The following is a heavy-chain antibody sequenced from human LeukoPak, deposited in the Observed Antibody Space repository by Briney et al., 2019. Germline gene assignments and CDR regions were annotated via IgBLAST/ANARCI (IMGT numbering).Heavy chain of an antibody. CDR1: GFTFSNYE. J-gene: IGHJ4*02. D-gene: IGHD6-6*01. Sequence: GGSLRLSCAASGFTFSNYEMNWVRQAPGKGLEWVAVISYDGSNKYYADSVKGRFTISRDNSKNTLYLQMNSLRAEDTAVYYCARDRARYFDYWGQGTLVTVSS. V-gene: IGHV3-30*01. CDR2: ISYDGSNK. CDR3: ARDRARYFDY.